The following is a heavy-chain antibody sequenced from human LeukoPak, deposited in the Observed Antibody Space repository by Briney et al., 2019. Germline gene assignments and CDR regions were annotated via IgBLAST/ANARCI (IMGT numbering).Heavy chain of an antibody. CDR2: IYYTGSA. J-gene: IGHJ4*02. CDR1: GGSIRSYY. V-gene: IGHV4-59*08. D-gene: IGHD5-18*01. Sequence: PSETLSLTCTVSGGSIRSYYWSWIRQIPGKGLEWIGHIYYTGSAHYNPSLESRVTISVDTSKNQFSLKLNSVTAADTAVYYCARHQGDTLMVLSYWGQGTLVTVSS. CDR3: ARHQGDTLMVLSY.